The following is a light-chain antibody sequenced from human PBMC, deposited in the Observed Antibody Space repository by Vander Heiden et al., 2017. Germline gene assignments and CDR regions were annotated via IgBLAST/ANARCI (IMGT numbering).Light chain of an antibody. Sequence: DIQMTQSPSSLSASVGDRVTITCRASQSISSYLNWYQQKPGKAPKLLIYAASSLQSGVPSRFSGSGSGTDFTLTISSLQPEDFATYYCQQRYSTPYTFGQRTKLEIK. CDR3: QQRYSTPYT. V-gene: IGKV1-39*01. CDR1: QSISSY. J-gene: IGKJ2*01. CDR2: AAS.